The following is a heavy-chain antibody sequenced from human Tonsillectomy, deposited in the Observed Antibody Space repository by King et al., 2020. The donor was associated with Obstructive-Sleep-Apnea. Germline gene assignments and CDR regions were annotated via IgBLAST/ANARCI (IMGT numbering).Heavy chain of an antibody. Sequence: QLVQSGGGLVQPGRSLTLSCSSSGFTFGDYALSWFRQAPGKGLEWVGFIRSRAYGGTIQYVASVKGRFIISRDDSKNIVHLQMNSLETDDTAVYYCSSSLLALKGDYYGVDVWGQGTTVTVSS. CDR2: IRSRAYGGTI. J-gene: IGHJ6*02. CDR1: GFTFGDYA. V-gene: IGHV3-49*03. CDR3: SSSLLALKGDYYGVDV. D-gene: IGHD1-26*01.